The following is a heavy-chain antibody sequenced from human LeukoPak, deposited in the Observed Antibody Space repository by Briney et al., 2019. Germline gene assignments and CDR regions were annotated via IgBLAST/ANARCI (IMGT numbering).Heavy chain of an antibody. D-gene: IGHD6-13*01. CDR1: GYTFTAYY. J-gene: IGHJ3*02. V-gene: IGHV1-2*02. CDR2: INPNSGGT. Sequence: ASVKVSCKASGYTFTAYYLHWVRQAPGQGLEWMGWINPNSGGTKYAQKFQGRVTMTRDTSISTAYMELTRLRSDDTAVYYCARGETEETGTRPDAFDIWGQGTMVTVSS. CDR3: ARGETEETGTRPDAFDI.